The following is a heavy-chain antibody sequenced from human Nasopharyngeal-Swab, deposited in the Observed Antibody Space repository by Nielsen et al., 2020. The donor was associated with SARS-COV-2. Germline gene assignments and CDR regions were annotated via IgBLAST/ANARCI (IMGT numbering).Heavy chain of an antibody. CDR1: GYTFTHYG. J-gene: IGHJ4*02. CDR3: ARPNRDTSGWHSYDS. CDR2: INVDIGNT. D-gene: IGHD6-19*01. V-gene: IGHV1-3*01. Sequence: ASVKVSCKASGYTFTHYGIHWVRQAPRQRPEWMGLINVDIGNTKYSQKFQGRVTITRDTSASTAYMELSSLRSDDTAVYYCARPNRDTSGWHSYDSWGQGTLVTVSS.